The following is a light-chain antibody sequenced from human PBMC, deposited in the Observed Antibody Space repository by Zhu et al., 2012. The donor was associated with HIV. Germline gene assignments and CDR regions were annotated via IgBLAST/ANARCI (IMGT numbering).Light chain of an antibody. V-gene: IGKV1-9*01. Sequence: DVQLTQSPSFLSASVGDRVTITCRASESISRYLAWYQQRPGKAPKLLIYDASTLQSGVPSTFSGSGSGTEFTLTISSLQPEDFAIYYCQQLNTYPLFTFGPGPKWTSN. J-gene: IGKJ3*01. CDR1: ESISRY. CDR3: QQLNTYPLFT. CDR2: DAS.